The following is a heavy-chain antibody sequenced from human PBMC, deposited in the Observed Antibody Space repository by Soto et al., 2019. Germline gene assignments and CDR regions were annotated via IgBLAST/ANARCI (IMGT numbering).Heavy chain of an antibody. V-gene: IGHV4-34*01. CDR1: GQSFSGHS. CDR3: ARGSGIVALPGELEDVNYDF. Sequence: QVQLQQWGAGLVKPSETLSLSCAVYGQSFSGHSWAWIRQAPGKGLEWIGAISESGSTYYNPSLKSRATISTDTSKNHSSLKLNSVPAADTAAYFCARGSGIVALPGELEDVNYDFWGQGTLVNVSS. D-gene: IGHD1-1*01. CDR2: ISESGST. J-gene: IGHJ4*02.